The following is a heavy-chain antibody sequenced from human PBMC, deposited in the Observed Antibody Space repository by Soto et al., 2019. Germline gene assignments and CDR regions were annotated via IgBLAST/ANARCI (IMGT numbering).Heavy chain of an antibody. CDR1: GFTFGNYA. D-gene: IGHD2-15*01. CDR2: ISYDGSNK. V-gene: IGHV3-30-3*01. CDR3: ARVGSDEGYYYYGMDV. J-gene: IGHJ6*02. Sequence: QVQLVESGGGVVQPGRSLRLSCVASGFTFGNYAMHWVRQAPGKGLEWVALISYDGSNKHYVASVKGRFTISRDNFRNXLYMEMSSLRAEDTAVYYCARVGSDEGYYYYGMDVWGQGTTVTVSS.